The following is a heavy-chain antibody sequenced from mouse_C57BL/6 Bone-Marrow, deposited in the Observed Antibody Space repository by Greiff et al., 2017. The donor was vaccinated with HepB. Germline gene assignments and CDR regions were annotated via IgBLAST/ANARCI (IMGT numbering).Heavy chain of an antibody. J-gene: IGHJ1*03. CDR1: GYTFTSYW. Sequence: VHVKQSGTVLARPGASVKMSCKTSGYTFTSYWMHWVKQRPGQGLEWIGAIYPGNSDTSYNQKFKGKAKLTAVTSASTAYMELSSLTNEDSAVYYCTRLLAHYYSNYAWYFDVWGTGTTVTVSS. D-gene: IGHD2-5*01. V-gene: IGHV1-5*01. CDR2: IYPGNSDT. CDR3: TRLLAHYYSNYAWYFDV.